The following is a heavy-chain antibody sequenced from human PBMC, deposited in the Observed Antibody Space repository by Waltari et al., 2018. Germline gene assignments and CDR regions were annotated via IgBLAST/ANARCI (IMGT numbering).Heavy chain of an antibody. J-gene: IGHJ4*02. CDR3: ARGNPLHNGDRMIFAY. CDR2: FNPTSGDN. Sequence: QVQLVQSGAEVKTPGASVKVSCKASGYTFSDFYMHWVRQAPGQGLEWIGFFNPTSGDNKYAQTVQGRVTRTRDMSITTADMELSSLRADDTAAYYCARGNPLHNGDRMIFAYWGQGALVAVSS. D-gene: IGHD4-17*01. V-gene: IGHV1-2*02. CDR1: GYTFSDFY.